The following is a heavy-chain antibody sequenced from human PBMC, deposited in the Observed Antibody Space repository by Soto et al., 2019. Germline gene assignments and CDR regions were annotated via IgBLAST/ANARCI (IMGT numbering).Heavy chain of an antibody. CDR2: IYFNGNT. J-gene: IGHJ4*02. CDR3: ASVTFGGVVLAH. D-gene: IGHD3-16*01. V-gene: IGHV4-59*01. Sequence: NPSETLSLTCTVSAASFSKYYWSWIRQPPGKGLECIGYIYFNGNTNYNPSLKRRVTIAIDTSKKQISLNLTSVTDADTAVYYCASVTFGGVVLAHWGQGTLVTVS. CDR1: AASFSKYY.